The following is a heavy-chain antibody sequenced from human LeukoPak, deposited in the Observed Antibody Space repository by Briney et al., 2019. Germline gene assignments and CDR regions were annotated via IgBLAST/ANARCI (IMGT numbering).Heavy chain of an antibody. CDR2: ISRSSSTR. Sequence: GGSLRLSCVASGFTLSNYNMNWVRQAPGKGLEWVSYISRSSSTRYYADSVKGRFTISRDNAKNTLYLQMNSLRAEDTAVYYCARGGYSYGDHDAFDIWGQGTMVTVSS. CDR1: GFTLSNYN. CDR3: ARGGYSYGDHDAFDI. V-gene: IGHV3-48*04. J-gene: IGHJ3*02. D-gene: IGHD5-18*01.